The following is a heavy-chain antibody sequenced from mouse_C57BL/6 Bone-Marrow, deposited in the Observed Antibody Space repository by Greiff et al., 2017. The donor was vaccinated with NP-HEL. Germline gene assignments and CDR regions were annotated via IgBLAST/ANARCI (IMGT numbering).Heavy chain of an antibody. CDR2: IYPGSGNT. V-gene: IGHV1-76*01. Sequence: QVQLHQSGAELVRPGASVKLSCKASGYTFTDYYINWVKQRPGQGLEWIARIYPGSGNTYYNEKFKGKATLTAEKSSSTAYMQLSSLTSEDSAVYFCARRRTMDYWGQGTSVTVSS. J-gene: IGHJ4*01. CDR1: GYTFTDYY. CDR3: ARRRTMDY.